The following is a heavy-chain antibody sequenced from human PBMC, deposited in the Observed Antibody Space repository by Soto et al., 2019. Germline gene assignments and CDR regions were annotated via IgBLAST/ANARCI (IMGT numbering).Heavy chain of an antibody. V-gene: IGHV1-2*02. D-gene: IGHD1-26*01. J-gene: IGHJ4*02. Sequence: QVQLVQSGDEVQKSGASVKVSCEASGYIFTGYYIHWMRQAPGQGLEWMGWISPKSGDTNLAQKCQGRVTLTRDTSITTAYMELTSLKSDDTALYYCARGSPRMGALPTYWGQGTLLTVSS. CDR3: ARGSPRMGALPTY. CDR1: GYIFTGYY. CDR2: ISPKSGDT.